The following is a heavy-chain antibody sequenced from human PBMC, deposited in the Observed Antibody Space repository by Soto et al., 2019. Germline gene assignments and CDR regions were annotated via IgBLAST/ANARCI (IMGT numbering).Heavy chain of an antibody. CDR1: GGSISSYY. D-gene: IGHD3-16*02. CDR3: AREGHVWGSYRSAYFDY. V-gene: IGHV4-59*01. J-gene: IGHJ4*02. Sequence: SETLSLTCTVSGGSISSYYWSWIRQPPGKGLEWIGYIYYSGSTNYNPSLKSRVTISVDTSKNQFSLQLSSVTAADTAVYYCAREGHVWGSYRSAYFDYWGQGTMVTVS. CDR2: IYYSGST.